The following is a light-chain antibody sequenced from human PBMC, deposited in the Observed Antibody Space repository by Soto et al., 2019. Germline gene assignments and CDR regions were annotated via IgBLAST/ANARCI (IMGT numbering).Light chain of an antibody. V-gene: IGKV3-20*01. Sequence: VVLTQSPATLSLSPGERATLCWRASQSVSSSYLAWYQQKPGQAPRLLIYGASSRATGIPDRFSGSGSGTDFTLTISRLEPEDFAVYYCQQYGSSPLTFGQGTRLEI. J-gene: IGKJ5*01. CDR3: QQYGSSPLT. CDR2: GAS. CDR1: QSVSSSY.